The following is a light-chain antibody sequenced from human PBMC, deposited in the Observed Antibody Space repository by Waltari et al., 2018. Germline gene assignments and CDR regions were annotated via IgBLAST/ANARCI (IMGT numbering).Light chain of an antibody. CDR3: AAWDDSLSGPGV. V-gene: IGLV1-47*01. J-gene: IGLJ1*01. Sequence: QSVLTQPPSASGTPGQRVSISCSGSSSNIGSNYVSWYHQFPGTAPKLLIARNKQRPSGVPDRFSGSKSGTSASLAISGLRSEDEADYYCAAWDDSLSGPGVFGTGTKVTVL. CDR2: RNK. CDR1: SSNIGSNY.